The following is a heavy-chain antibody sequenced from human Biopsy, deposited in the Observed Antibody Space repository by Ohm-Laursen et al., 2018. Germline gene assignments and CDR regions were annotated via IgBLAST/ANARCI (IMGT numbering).Heavy chain of an antibody. CDR3: ARVGVGAPSIDYFDS. J-gene: IGHJ4*02. V-gene: IGHV4-59*01. CDR1: GGSIYNFF. D-gene: IGHD1-26*01. Sequence: GTLSLTCPVSGGSIYNFFWSWIRQPPGKGLEWIGYIYYSGSTNYNPSLKSRVTISVDRSKNHFSLELSSVTAADTAVYYCARVGVGAPSIDYFDSWGQGALVTVSS. CDR2: IYYSGST.